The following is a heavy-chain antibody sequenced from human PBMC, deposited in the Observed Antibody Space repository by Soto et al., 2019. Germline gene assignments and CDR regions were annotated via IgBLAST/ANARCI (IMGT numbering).Heavy chain of an antibody. J-gene: IGHJ5*02. CDR3: ARHGTAVTAANWFVT. CDR1: GGAITSGSFY. V-gene: IGHV4-39*01. D-gene: IGHD2-21*02. Sequence: QVQAQESGPGLVKPSETLSLTCTVSGGAITSGSFYWGWVRHSPGKGLEWIGSIYYSGSVYYNPSLESRVTIAADVSKDQFSLKLTSVTAADTAIYYCARHGTAVTAANWFVTWGQGALVTVSS. CDR2: IYYSGSV.